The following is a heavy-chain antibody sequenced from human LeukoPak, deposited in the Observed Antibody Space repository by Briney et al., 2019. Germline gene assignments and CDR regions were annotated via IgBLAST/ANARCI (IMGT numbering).Heavy chain of an antibody. CDR2: IDTGSTFI. J-gene: IGHJ4*02. Sequence: GGSLRLSCAASGFIFNTYSITWVRRAPGQGLEWVSHIDTGSTFIQYSDSVRGRFIISRDNAKNSLYLQMNGLRAEDTAVYYCTREFYGTYDCWGQGILVTVSS. V-gene: IGHV3-21*05. CDR3: TREFYGTYDC. CDR1: GFIFNTYS. D-gene: IGHD3-16*01.